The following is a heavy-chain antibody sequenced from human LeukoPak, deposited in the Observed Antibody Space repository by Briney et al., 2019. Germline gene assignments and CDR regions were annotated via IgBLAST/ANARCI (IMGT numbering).Heavy chain of an antibody. D-gene: IGHD6-19*01. CDR2: IYFGGSP. V-gene: IGHV4-39*07. J-gene: IGHJ4*02. CDR1: GGSISSNSYY. CDR3: ARVDVGAVPG. Sequence: SETLSLTCNVSGGSISSNSYYWAWIRQPPGKGLEWLGSIYFGGSPSYNASLQSRIAVSVDASKNQFSLKLTSVTAADTAVYYCARVDVGAVPGWGQGTLVTVSS.